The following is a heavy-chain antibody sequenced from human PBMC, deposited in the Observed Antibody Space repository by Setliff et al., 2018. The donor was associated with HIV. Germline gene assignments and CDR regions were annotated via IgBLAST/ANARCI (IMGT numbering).Heavy chain of an antibody. CDR3: ARDRHFSGSFF. CDR1: GYTFINYG. D-gene: IGHD1-26*01. J-gene: IGHJ4*02. Sequence: ASVKVSCKASGYTFINYGISWVRQAPGQGLQWMGWINPNSGDTNYAQNFQGRVTMTRDTSISTAYMELRRLRYDDTAVYYCARDRHFSGSFFWGQGTLVTVSS. V-gene: IGHV1-2*02. CDR2: INPNSGDT.